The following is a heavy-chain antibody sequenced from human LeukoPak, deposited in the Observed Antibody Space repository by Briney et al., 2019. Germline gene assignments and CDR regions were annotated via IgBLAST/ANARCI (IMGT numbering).Heavy chain of an antibody. CDR3: ARGIVGPTFDY. CDR2: ISHSGST. CDR1: GGSVTSGTFY. Sequence: SQTLSLTCTVSGGSVTSGTFYWSWIRQPPGKGLEWIGYISHSGSTYSNPSLKSRVTISVDRSKNQFSLKLSSVTVADTAVYCCARGIVGPTFDYWGQGTLVTVSS. V-gene: IGHV4-30-2*01. D-gene: IGHD1-26*01. J-gene: IGHJ4*02.